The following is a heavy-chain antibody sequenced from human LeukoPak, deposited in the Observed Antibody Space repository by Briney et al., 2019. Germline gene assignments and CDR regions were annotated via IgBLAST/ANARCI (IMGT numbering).Heavy chain of an antibody. CDR3: ARRATTVTTGYYYYYMDV. CDR1: GGSINSRSYY. V-gene: IGHV4-39*01. CDR2: VYYGGTT. D-gene: IGHD4-17*01. J-gene: IGHJ6*03. Sequence: SETLSLTCTVSGGSINSRSYYWGWIRQPPGKGLEWIGRVYYGGTTYYNTSLKSRVTISEDTSKNQFSLKLSSVTAADTAVYYCARRATTVTTGYYYYYMDVWGKGTTVTVSS.